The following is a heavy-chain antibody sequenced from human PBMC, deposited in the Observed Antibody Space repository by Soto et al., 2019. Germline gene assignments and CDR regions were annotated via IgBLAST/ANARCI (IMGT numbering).Heavy chain of an antibody. V-gene: IGHV4-59*08. J-gene: IGHJ1*01. D-gene: IGHD5-12*01. CDR2: FHYSGST. CDR1: GGSISTYY. CDR3: ARQSWLQLHPQY. Sequence: QVQLQESGPGLVKPSETLSLTCTVSGGSISTYYWSWIRQPPGKGLEWIGYFHYSGSTNYNPSLKRSVTMSVDTPKNHFSLKLSSVTAADTAVYYCARQSWLQLHPQYWGQGTLVTVSS.